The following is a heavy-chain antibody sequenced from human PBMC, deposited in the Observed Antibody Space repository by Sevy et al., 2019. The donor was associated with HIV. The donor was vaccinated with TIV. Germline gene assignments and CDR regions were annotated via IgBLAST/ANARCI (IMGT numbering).Heavy chain of an antibody. CDR1: GGTFSSYA. V-gene: IGHV1-69*13. D-gene: IGHD3-22*01. CDR3: AREYYDSSGSGYYYYGMDV. J-gene: IGHJ6*02. Sequence: ASVKVSCKASGGTFSSYAISWVRQAPGQGLEWMGGIIPIFGTANYAQKFQGRVTITADESTSTAYMELSSLRSEDTAVYYCAREYYDSSGSGYYYYGMDVWGQWTTVTVSS. CDR2: IIPIFGTA.